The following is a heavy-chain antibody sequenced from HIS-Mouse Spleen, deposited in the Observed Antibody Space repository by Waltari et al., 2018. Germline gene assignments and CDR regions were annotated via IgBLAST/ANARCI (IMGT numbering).Heavy chain of an antibody. J-gene: IGHJ4*02. D-gene: IGHD2-8*01. Sequence: QVQLVESGGGVVQPGRYLKLSCAASGCTLSSYAMHAINQAPGKGLEWVAVIWYDGSNKYYADSVKGRFTISRDNSKNTLYLQMNSLRAEDTAVYYCAKGGLMVYAIGDYWGQGTLVTVSS. CDR3: AKGGLMVYAIGDY. CDR2: IWYDGSNK. CDR1: GCTLSSYA. V-gene: IGHV3-33*06.